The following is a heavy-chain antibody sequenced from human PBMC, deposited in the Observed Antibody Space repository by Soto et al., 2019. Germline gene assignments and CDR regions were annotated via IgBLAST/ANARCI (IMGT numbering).Heavy chain of an antibody. CDR3: ARDKATVTTYDPRFSRPQGFDP. J-gene: IGHJ5*02. V-gene: IGHV1-2*02. D-gene: IGHD4-17*01. Sequence: ASVKVSCKASGYTFTGYYMHWVRRAPGQGLEWMGWINPNSGGTNYAQKFQGRVTMTRDTSISTAYMELSRLRSDDTAVYYCARDKATVTTYDPRFSRPQGFDPWGQGTLVTVSS. CDR1: GYTFTGYY. CDR2: INPNSGGT.